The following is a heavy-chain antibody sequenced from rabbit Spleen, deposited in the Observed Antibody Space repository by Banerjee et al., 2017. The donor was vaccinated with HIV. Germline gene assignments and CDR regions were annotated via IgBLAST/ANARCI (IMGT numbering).Heavy chain of an antibody. CDR1: GFSFSSSYD. Sequence: QSLEESGGDLDKPGASLTLTCTASGFSFSSSYDMCWVRQAPGKGLEWIGCIYTGNGKTYYASWAKGRFTISKSSSTTVTLQMTSLTAADTATYFCARDAGSFPYIDVYFNLWGQGTLVTVS. V-gene: IGHV1S40*01. CDR2: IYTGNGKT. J-gene: IGHJ4*01. CDR3: ARDAGSFPYIDVYFNL. D-gene: IGHD4-2*01.